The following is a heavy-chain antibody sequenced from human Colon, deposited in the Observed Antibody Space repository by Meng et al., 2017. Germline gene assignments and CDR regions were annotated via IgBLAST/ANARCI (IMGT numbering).Heavy chain of an antibody. D-gene: IGHD1-14*01. CDR3: ARDRVPGKY. CDR1: GGSCSSGTYY. J-gene: IGHJ4*02. V-gene: IGHV4-61*01. CDR2: IYYSGTT. Sequence: QVHLEESGPGLVRPAETLSLPCPVSGGSCSSGTYYWSWIRQPPGKGLEWIGCIYYSGTTNYNPSLKSRVTISVDTSKNQFSLKLSSVTPADTAVYFCARDRVPGKYWGQGTLVTVSS.